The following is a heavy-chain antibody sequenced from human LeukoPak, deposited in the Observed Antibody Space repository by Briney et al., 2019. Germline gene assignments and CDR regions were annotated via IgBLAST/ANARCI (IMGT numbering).Heavy chain of an antibody. J-gene: IGHJ6*03. CDR1: GFTFSSYS. V-gene: IGHV3-21*01. Sequence: GGSLRLSCAASGFTFSSYSMNWVRQAPGRGLEWVSSISSSSSYIYYADSVKGRFTISRDNAKNSLYLQMNSLRAEDTAVYYCVRGSLASGVVVYYYYYLDVWGKGTTVTVSS. CDR3: VRGSLASGVVVYYYYYLDV. D-gene: IGHD3-3*01. CDR2: ISSSSSYI.